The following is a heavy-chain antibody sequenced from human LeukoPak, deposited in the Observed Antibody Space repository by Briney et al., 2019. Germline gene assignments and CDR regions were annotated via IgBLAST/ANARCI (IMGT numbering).Heavy chain of an antibody. J-gene: IGHJ6*03. CDR2: INPNSGGT. V-gene: IGHV1-2*02. CDR1: GYTFTGYY. Sequence: ASVKVSCKASGYTFTGYYMHWVRQAPGQGLEWMGWINPNSGGTNYAQKFQGRVTMTRDTSISTAYMELSRLRSDDTAVYYCARRPYYYYHYMDVWGKGTTVTVSS. CDR3: ARRPYYYYHYMDV.